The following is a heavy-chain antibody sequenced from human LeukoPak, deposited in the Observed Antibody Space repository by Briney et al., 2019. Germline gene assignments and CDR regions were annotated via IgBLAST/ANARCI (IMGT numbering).Heavy chain of an antibody. CDR2: ITSTTDGGTK. D-gene: IGHD4/OR15-4a*01. Sequence: GGSLRLTCAVSGFTFSKAWMGWVRQAPGKGLEWVGRITSTTDGGTKDYAAPVRGRFTISRDDSKTTLYLQMNSLKTEDTAVYYCTTYLTTRGQGTLVTVSS. V-gene: IGHV3-15*01. CDR3: TTYLTT. CDR1: GFTFSKAW. J-gene: IGHJ4*02.